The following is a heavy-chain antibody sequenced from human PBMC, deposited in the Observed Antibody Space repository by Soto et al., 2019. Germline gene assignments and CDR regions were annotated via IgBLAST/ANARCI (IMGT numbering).Heavy chain of an antibody. CDR3: ARGRSSVPERRGIGYYGFDV. CDR1: GGSFSCSY. D-gene: IGHD3-16*01. V-gene: IGHV4-34*01. Sequence: QVQLQQWGAEVLKPSETLSLTCVVNGGSFSCSYCTWIRQPPGKGLEWIGEINDSGITDSNPSLESRVSISVDMSKSQFSLRVNSVTAEDTAVYHCARGRSSVPERRGIGYYGFDVWGQGPTVTVSS. CDR2: INDSGIT. J-gene: IGHJ6*02.